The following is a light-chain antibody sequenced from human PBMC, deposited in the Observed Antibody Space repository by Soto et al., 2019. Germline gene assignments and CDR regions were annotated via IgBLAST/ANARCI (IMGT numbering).Light chain of an antibody. CDR1: NSNIGINY. CDR2: NN. J-gene: IGLJ3*02. CDR3: GTWDSSLSAV. Sequence: QSVLTQPPSASGTPGQRVIISCSGSNSNIGINYVYWYRQLPGTAPKLLIYNNKRPSGIPDRFSGSKSGTSATLGITGLQTGDEADYYCGTWDSSLSAVFGGGTKVTVL. V-gene: IGLV1-51*02.